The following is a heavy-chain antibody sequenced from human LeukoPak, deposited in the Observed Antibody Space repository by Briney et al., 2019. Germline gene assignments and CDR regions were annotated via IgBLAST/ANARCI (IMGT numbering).Heavy chain of an antibody. D-gene: IGHD3-22*01. Sequence: PSETLSLTCSVSGDSISRSDSYWDWIRQPPGKGLEWIGTFYYSGRTYYSPSLNSRVTISVDPFSNQFSLNLRSVTAADTAVYYCARRRYYDGSGYLEWGQGTLLSVSS. CDR3: ARRRYYDGSGYLE. J-gene: IGHJ1*01. CDR1: GDSISRSDSY. V-gene: IGHV4-39*01. CDR2: FYYSGRT.